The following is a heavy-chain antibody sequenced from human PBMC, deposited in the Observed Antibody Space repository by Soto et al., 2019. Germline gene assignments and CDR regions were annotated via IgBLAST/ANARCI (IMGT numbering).Heavy chain of an antibody. Sequence: PWGSLRLSCAASGFTFIHAWIIFFRHSPVKWLEWVGRIKSKTDGETKDYGAPVRGRFAISRDDSKDTLYLQMNSLRIEDTAVYYCCVVKRRDQYSTSGYWFDPWGPGTLVTVPQ. D-gene: IGHD2-15*01. CDR3: CVVKRRDQYSTSGYWFDP. J-gene: IGHJ5*02. CDR2: IKSKTDGETK. CDR1: GFTFIHAW. V-gene: IGHV3-15*01.